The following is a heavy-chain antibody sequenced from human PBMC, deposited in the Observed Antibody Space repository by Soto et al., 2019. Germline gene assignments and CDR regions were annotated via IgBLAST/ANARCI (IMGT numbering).Heavy chain of an antibody. CDR3: TSAQRPAAIFP. J-gene: IGHJ5*02. V-gene: IGHV3-49*03. D-gene: IGHD2-2*01. CDR2: IRSKAYGGTT. Sequence: GGSLRLSCTASGFTFGDYAMSWFRQAPGKGLEWVGFIRSKAYGGTTEYAASVKGRFTISRDDSKSIAYLQMNSLKTEDTAVYYCTSAQRPAAIFPWGQGTLVTVSS. CDR1: GFTFGDYA.